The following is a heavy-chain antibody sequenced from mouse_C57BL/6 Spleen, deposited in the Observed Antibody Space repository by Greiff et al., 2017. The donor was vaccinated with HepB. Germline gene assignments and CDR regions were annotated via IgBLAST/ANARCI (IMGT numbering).Heavy chain of an antibody. Sequence: QVQLKQPGAELVKPGASVKLSCKASGYTFTSYWMHWVKQRPGRGLEWIGRIDPNSGGTKYNEKFKSKATLTVDKPSSTAYMQLSSLTSEDSAVYYCARLGYYGSSYEDYAMDYWGQGTSVTVSS. D-gene: IGHD1-1*01. CDR2: IDPNSGGT. CDR3: ARLGYYGSSYEDYAMDY. J-gene: IGHJ4*01. V-gene: IGHV1-72*01. CDR1: GYTFTSYW.